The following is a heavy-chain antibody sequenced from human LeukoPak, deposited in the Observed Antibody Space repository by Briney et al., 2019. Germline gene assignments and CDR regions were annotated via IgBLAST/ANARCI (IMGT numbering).Heavy chain of an antibody. J-gene: IGHJ4*02. CDR3: AKDREYSSSSPTYYFDY. CDR2: IKQDGSEK. Sequence: GGSQRLSCAASGFTFSSYWMSCVPQAPGKGLEWVANIKQDGSEKYYVDSVKGRFTISRDNSKNTLYLQMNSLRAEDTAVYYCAKDREYSSSSPTYYFDYWGQGTLVTVSS. D-gene: IGHD6-6*01. V-gene: IGHV3-7*01. CDR1: GFTFSSYW.